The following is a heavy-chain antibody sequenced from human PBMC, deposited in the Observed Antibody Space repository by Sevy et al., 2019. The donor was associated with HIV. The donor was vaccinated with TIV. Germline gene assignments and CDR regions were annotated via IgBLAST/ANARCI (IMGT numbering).Heavy chain of an antibody. J-gene: IGHJ3*02. V-gene: IGHV3-23*01. D-gene: IGHD2-15*01. CDR1: GFTFSSYA. Sequence: GGSLRLSCAASGFTFSSYAMSWVRQAPRKGLEWVSAISGSGGSTYYADSVKGRFTISRDNSKNTLYLQMNSLRAEDTAVYYCAKDHCSGGSCYSDAFDIWGQGTMVTVSS. CDR2: ISGSGGST. CDR3: AKDHCSGGSCYSDAFDI.